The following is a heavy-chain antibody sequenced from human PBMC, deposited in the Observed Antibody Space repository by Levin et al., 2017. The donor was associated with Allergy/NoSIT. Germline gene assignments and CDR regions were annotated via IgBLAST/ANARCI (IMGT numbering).Heavy chain of an antibody. D-gene: IGHD5-12*01. Sequence: SETLSLTCTVSGGSISSYYWSWIRQPPGKGLEWIGYIYYSGSTNYNPSLKSRVTISVDTSKNQFSLKLSSVTAADTAVYYCARGRGYSGYEGYWGQGTLVTVSS. CDR2: IYYSGST. J-gene: IGHJ4*02. CDR3: ARGRGYSGYEGY. V-gene: IGHV4-59*01. CDR1: GGSISSYY.